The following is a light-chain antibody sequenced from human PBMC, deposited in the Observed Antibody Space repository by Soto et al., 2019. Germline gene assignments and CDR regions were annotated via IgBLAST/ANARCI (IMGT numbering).Light chain of an antibody. CDR1: QSVSNNH. CDR3: QQYGSSPPT. J-gene: IGKJ1*01. Sequence: EIVLTQSPGTLSLSPGERATLSCRASQSVSNNHLAWYQQKYGQAPRLLISGASTRATGIPDRFSGSGSGTDFTLTISRLEPEDFAVYYCQQYGSSPPTFGQGTKVDIK. CDR2: GAS. V-gene: IGKV3-20*01.